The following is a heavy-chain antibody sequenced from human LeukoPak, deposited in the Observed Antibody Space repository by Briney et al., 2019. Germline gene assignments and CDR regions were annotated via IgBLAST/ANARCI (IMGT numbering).Heavy chain of an antibody. CDR1: GVTFSRYN. J-gene: IGHJ6*03. D-gene: IGHD6-19*01. CDR2: ISSSSRHI. Sequence: GGSLRLSCAGSGVTFSRYNMNWFRQAPGKGLERVSSISSSSRHIFYADSVKGRFTISRDNAKNSLFLQMNSLRAEDTAVYYCARDAQSLVPEGYYYYMDVWGKGTTVTVSS. CDR3: ARDAQSLVPEGYYYYMDV. V-gene: IGHV3-21*01.